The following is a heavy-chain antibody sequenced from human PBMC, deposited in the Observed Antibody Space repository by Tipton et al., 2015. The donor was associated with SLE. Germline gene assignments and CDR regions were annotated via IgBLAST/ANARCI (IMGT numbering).Heavy chain of an antibody. CDR3: ARGGVYHDYSGNFDY. Sequence: TLSLTCSVSGDSTNTYHWSWIRQPPGKGLEWIGNIHKGGSTDYNRSLQSRVAISLDTSRNHFSLRLTSVTAADTAVYYCARGGVYHDYSGNFDYWGQGTLVTASS. V-gene: IGHV4-59*01. D-gene: IGHD3-22*01. CDR2: IHKGGST. J-gene: IGHJ4*02. CDR1: GDSTNTYH.